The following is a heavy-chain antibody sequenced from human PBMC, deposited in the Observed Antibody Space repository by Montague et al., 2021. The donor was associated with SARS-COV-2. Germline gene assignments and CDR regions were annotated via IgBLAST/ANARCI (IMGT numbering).Heavy chain of an antibody. Sequence: SLRLSCAASGFTFSSYAMHWVRQAPSKGLEWVAVISYDGSNKYYADSVKGRFTISRDNSKNTLYLQMNSLRAEDTAVYYCARELASDIDYWGQGTLVTVSS. CDR1: GFTFSSYA. V-gene: IGHV3-30-3*01. D-gene: IGHD3-3*02. CDR2: ISYDGSNK. CDR3: ARELASDIDY. J-gene: IGHJ4*02.